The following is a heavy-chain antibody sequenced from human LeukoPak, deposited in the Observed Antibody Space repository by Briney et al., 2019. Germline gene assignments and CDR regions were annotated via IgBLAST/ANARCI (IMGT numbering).Heavy chain of an antibody. CDR3: ARHGDRSGWYGLDS. V-gene: IGHV4-59*08. Sequence: PSETLSLTCTVSADSISSYYWSWIRQPPGKGLEWIGYIYYSGSTNYNPSLKSRVTISADTSKKQFSLNLSSVTAADTAVYYCARHGDRSGWYGLDSWGPGTLVTVSS. CDR1: ADSISSYY. D-gene: IGHD6-19*01. CDR2: IYYSGST. J-gene: IGHJ4*02.